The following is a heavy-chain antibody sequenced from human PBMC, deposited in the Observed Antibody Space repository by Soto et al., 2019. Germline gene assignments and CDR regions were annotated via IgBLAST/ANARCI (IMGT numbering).Heavy chain of an antibody. J-gene: IGHJ6*02. CDR2: TYYRSKWYN. CDR1: GGSVSSNSAA. CDR3: ARDGYSSGWGVYYYYYGMDV. D-gene: IGHD6-19*01. V-gene: IGHV6-1*01. Sequence: QTLSLTCAISGGSVSSNSAAWNLIRQSPSRGLEWLGRTYYRSKWYNDYAVSVKSRITINPDTSKNQFSLQLNSVTPEDTAVYYCARDGYSSGWGVYYYYYGMDVWGQGTTVTVSS.